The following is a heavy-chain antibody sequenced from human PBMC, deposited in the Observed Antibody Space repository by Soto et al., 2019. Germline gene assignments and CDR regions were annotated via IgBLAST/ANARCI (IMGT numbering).Heavy chain of an antibody. J-gene: IGHJ5*02. Sequence: SVKVSCKASGGTFSSYAISWVRQAPGQGLEWMGGIIPIFGTANYAQKFQGRVTITADESTSTAYMELSSLRSEDTAVYYCAHDFMVRGVAVNWFDPWGQGTLVTVSS. CDR3: AHDFMVRGVAVNWFDP. V-gene: IGHV1-69*13. CDR2: IIPIFGTA. CDR1: GGTFSSYA. D-gene: IGHD3-10*01.